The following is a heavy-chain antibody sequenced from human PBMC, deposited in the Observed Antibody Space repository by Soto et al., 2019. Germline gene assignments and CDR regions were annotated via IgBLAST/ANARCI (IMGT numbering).Heavy chain of an antibody. D-gene: IGHD5-18*01. CDR2: ISGSGGST. J-gene: IGHJ4*02. Sequence: GGSLRLSCASSVFTFSSYAMSCVRQSPGKGLEWVSAISGSGGSTYYADSVKGRFTISRDNSKNTLYLQMNSLRAEDTAVYYCAKEGVEMDTIGLSGWGQGTLVSVSS. CDR1: VFTFSSYA. CDR3: AKEGVEMDTIGLSG. V-gene: IGHV3-23*01.